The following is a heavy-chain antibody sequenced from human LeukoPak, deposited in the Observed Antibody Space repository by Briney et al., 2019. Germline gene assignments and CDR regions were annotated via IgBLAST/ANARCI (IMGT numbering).Heavy chain of an antibody. CDR3: VARSGYYGPLDY. D-gene: IGHD3-22*01. V-gene: IGHV3-23*01. Sequence: GGSLRLSCAASGFIFSTYAMSWVRQAPGKGLEWVSAISSTGGRTYYGDSVQGRFTISRDNSNNTLYLQMNSLRAEDTAVYYCVARSGYYGPLDYWGQGTLVPVSS. CDR1: GFIFSTYA. J-gene: IGHJ4*02. CDR2: ISSTGGRT.